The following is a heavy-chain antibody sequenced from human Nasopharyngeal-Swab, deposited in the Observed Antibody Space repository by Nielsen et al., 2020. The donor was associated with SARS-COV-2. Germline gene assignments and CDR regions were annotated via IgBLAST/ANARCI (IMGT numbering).Heavy chain of an antibody. J-gene: IGHJ3*02. V-gene: IGHV3-21*06. CDR2: VSSSGSYI. CDR3: ARSRTDYGGTWYDAFDI. D-gene: IGHD4/OR15-4a*01. CDR1: GFTFGSYS. Sequence: GESLKISCAASGFTFGSYSMNWVRQAPGKGLEWVSSVSSSGSYISYADSLKGRFTISRDNVKNTLYLQMNSLRAEDTAVYYCARSRTDYGGTWYDAFDIWGQGTLVTVSS.